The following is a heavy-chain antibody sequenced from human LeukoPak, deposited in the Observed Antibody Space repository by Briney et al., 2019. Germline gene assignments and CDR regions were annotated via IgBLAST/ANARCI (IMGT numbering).Heavy chain of an antibody. D-gene: IGHD5-12*01. Sequence: PSETLSLTCTVSGGSISSGDYYWSWIRQPPGRGLEWIGYIYYTGSTYYNPSLKSRVTISVDTSNNQFSLKLSSVTAADTAVYYCARGRATIPLDYYYMDVWGKGTTVTVSS. J-gene: IGHJ6*03. CDR3: ARGRATIPLDYYYMDV. CDR1: GGSISSGDYY. CDR2: IYYTGST. V-gene: IGHV4-30-4*01.